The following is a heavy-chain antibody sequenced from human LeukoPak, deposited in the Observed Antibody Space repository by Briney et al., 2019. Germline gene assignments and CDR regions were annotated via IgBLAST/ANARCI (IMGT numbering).Heavy chain of an antibody. D-gene: IGHD3-3*01. V-gene: IGHV3-66*01. J-gene: IGHJ6*02. Sequence: PGGSLRLSCAASGFTFSSYTMTWVRQAPGKGLEWVSVIYSGGSTYYADSVKGRFTISRDNSKNTLYLQMNSLRAEDTAVYYCARGPYDFWSGSAYGMDVWGQGTTVTVSS. CDR3: ARGPYDFWSGSAYGMDV. CDR1: GFTFSSYT. CDR2: IYSGGST.